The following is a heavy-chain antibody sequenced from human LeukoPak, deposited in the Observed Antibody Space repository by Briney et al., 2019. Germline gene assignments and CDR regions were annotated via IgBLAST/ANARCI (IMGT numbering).Heavy chain of an antibody. CDR1: GFSLTTSGVG. Sequence: SGPTLVNPTQTLTLTCTFSGFSLTTSGVGVGWIRQPPGKALEGLALIYWNDDKRYSPSLKSRLTITKDTSKNQVVLTMTNMDPVDTATYYCVHRPYFYDSSGYYINWFDPWGQGTLVTVSS. D-gene: IGHD3-22*01. CDR2: IYWNDDK. V-gene: IGHV2-5*01. CDR3: VHRPYFYDSSGYYINWFDP. J-gene: IGHJ5*02.